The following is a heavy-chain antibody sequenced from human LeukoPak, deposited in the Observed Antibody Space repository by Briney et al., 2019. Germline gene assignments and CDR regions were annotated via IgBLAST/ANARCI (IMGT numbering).Heavy chain of an antibody. Sequence: PGGSLRLFCAASGFTFSNYWMSWVRQAPGKGLEWVANIKQDGSEKYYVDSVKGRFTISRDNAKKSLYLQMNSLRAEDTAAYYCGRDREWFDPWGQGTLVTVSS. CDR1: GFTFSNYW. CDR3: GRDREWFDP. V-gene: IGHV3-7*01. CDR2: IKQDGSEK. J-gene: IGHJ5*02.